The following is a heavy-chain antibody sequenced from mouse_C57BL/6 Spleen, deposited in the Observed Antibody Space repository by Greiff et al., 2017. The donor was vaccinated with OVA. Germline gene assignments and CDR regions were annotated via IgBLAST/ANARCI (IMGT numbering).Heavy chain of an antibody. D-gene: IGHD1-1*01. CDR2: IYYSGTI. J-gene: IGHJ1*03. Sequence: EVKLQESGPGLVKPSQTVFLTCTVTGISITTGNYRWSWIRQFPGNKLEWIGYIYYSGTITYNPSLTSRTTITRDTPKNQFFLEMNSLTAEDTATYYCARNYYGSRGYFDVWGTGTTVTVSS. CDR3: ARNYYGSRGYFDV. V-gene: IGHV3-5*01. CDR1: GISITTGNYR.